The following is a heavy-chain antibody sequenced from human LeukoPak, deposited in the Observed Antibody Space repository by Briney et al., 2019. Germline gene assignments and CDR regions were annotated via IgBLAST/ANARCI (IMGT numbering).Heavy chain of an antibody. CDR2: ISGSGGAT. Sequence: GGSLRLSCAASGFTFTTYAMSWVRQAPGEGLEWVSAISGSGGATYYADSVKGRFTISRDNSKNTLYMQMNSLRAEDTAVYYCAEDLYYDSSGYLPYHFDYWGQGTLVTVSS. J-gene: IGHJ4*02. D-gene: IGHD3-22*01. CDR3: AEDLYYDSSGYLPYHFDY. CDR1: GFTFTTYA. V-gene: IGHV3-23*01.